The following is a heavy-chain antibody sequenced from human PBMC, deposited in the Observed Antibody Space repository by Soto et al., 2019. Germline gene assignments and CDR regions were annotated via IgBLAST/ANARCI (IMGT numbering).Heavy chain of an antibody. CDR2: ISAYNGNT. D-gene: IGHD6-6*01. CDR1: GYTFTSYA. J-gene: IGHJ4*02. CDR3: ARDRLPSSSFEWDY. V-gene: IGHV1-18*01. Sequence: ASVKVSCKASGYTFTSYAICWVRQAPGQGLEWMGWISAYNGNTNYAQKLQGRVTMTTDTSTSTAYMELRSLRSDDTAVYYCARDRLPSSSFEWDYWGQGTLVTVSS.